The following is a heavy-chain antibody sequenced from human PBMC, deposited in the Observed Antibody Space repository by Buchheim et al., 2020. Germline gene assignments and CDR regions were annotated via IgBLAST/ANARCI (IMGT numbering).Heavy chain of an antibody. CDR3: ARGPKGAGQGFSSPSYYY. D-gene: IGHD6-6*01. CDR1: GGSFSGYY. Sequence: QVQLQQWGAGLLKPSETLSLTCAVYGGSFSGYYWSWIRQPPGKGLEWIGEINHSGSTNYNPSLKSRVTISIDTSKNQFSLKLSSVTAADTAVYYCARGPKGAGQGFSSPSYYYWGQGTL. J-gene: IGHJ4*02. CDR2: INHSGST. V-gene: IGHV4-34*01.